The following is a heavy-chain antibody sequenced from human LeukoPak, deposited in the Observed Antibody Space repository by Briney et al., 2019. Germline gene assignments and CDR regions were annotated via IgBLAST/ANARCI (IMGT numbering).Heavy chain of an antibody. CDR1: AFTFSTYG. J-gene: IGHJ4*02. CDR3: ARSQGGNWKSRISTDY. Sequence: PGGSLRLSCAASAFTFSTYGMHWVRQAPGKGLEWVAFIRYDGSNKKYADSVKGRFTISRDNSKNTLYLQMNSLRAEDTAVYYCARSQGGNWKSRISTDYWGQGTLVTVSS. V-gene: IGHV3-30*02. D-gene: IGHD1-20*01. CDR2: IRYDGSNK.